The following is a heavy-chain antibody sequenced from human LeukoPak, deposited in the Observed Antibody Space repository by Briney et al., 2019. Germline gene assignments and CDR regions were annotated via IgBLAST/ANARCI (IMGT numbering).Heavy chain of an antibody. J-gene: IGHJ6*02. CDR3: ARLTTRGYCSGGSCSLHYYYGMDV. V-gene: IGHV5-51*01. Sequence: GESLKISCKGSGYSFTSYWIGCGRQMPGKGLEWMGIIYPGNSDTRYSPSFQFRVTITAHKSITTAHRQWRSLKASDTDMYYCARLTTRGYCSGGSCSLHYYYGMDVWGQGTTVTVSS. CDR2: IYPGNSDT. CDR1: GYSFTSYW. D-gene: IGHD2-15*01.